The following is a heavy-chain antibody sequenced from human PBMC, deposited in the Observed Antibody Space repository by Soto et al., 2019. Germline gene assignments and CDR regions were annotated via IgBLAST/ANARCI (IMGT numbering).Heavy chain of an antibody. J-gene: IGHJ6*02. V-gene: IGHV3-30*18. CDR2: ISYDGSNK. Sequence: GGSLRLSCAASGFTFSSYGMHWVRQAPGKGLEWVAVISYDGSNKYYADSVKGRFTISRDNSKNTLYLQMNSLRAEDTAVYYCAKAPRGYYYGMDVWGQGTTVTVSS. CDR1: GFTFSSYG. CDR3: AKAPRGYYYGMDV.